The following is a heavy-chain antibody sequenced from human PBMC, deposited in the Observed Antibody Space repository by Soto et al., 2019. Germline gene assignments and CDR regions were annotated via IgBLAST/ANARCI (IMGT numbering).Heavy chain of an antibody. CDR1: GGSISNVC. D-gene: IGHD3-10*01. CDR2: IYYGGTS. J-gene: IGHJ3*02. CDR3: ARLQKTNNLWTAFDI. V-gene: IGHV4-59*01. Sequence: QVQLQESGPGLVKPSETLSLICTVSGGSISNVCWSWIRQSPGKGLEYIGYIYYGGTSYYNPSLESRVTMSIDTSKTQFSLKVNSVTAADTAVYYCARLQKTNNLWTAFDIWGRGTMVTVSS.